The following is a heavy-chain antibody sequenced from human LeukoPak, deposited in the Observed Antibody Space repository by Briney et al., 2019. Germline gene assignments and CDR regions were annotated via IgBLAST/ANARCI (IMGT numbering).Heavy chain of an antibody. Sequence: GASVKVSCKASGHTFTRRAMHWVRQAPGQRLEWMGWINVGNGNTKYSQKFQGRVTSTRDTSANTAYMEVSSLKSEDMAVYYCAIGETPGSYYRSWGQGTLVTVSS. J-gene: IGHJ5*02. CDR2: INVGNGNT. CDR3: AIGETPGSYYRS. CDR1: GHTFTRRA. V-gene: IGHV1-3*01. D-gene: IGHD3-10*01.